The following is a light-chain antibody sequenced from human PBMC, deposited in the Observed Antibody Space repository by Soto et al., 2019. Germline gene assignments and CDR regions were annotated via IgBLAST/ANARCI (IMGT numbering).Light chain of an antibody. CDR1: SSDVGGYNY. Sequence: QPVLTQPPSASGSPGQSVTISCTGTSSDVGGYNYVSWYQQHPGKAPKLMIYEVTKRPSGVPDRFSGSKSGSTAALTVSGLQAEDEADYYCSSYAGSNNYVVFGGGTKLTVL. J-gene: IGLJ2*01. V-gene: IGLV2-8*01. CDR2: EVT. CDR3: SSYAGSNNYVV.